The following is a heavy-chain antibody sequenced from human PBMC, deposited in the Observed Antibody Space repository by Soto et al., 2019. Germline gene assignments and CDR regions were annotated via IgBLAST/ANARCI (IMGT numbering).Heavy chain of an antibody. CDR2: ISYDGSNK. J-gene: IGHJ6*02. CDR1: GFTFSSYA. Sequence: QVQLVESGGGVVQPGRSLRLSCAASGFTFSSYAMHWVRQAPGKGLEWVAVISYDGSNKYYADSVKGRFTISRDNSKNTLYLQMNSLRAEVTAVYYCARGQWLVDYGMDVWGQGTTVTVSS. V-gene: IGHV3-30-3*01. D-gene: IGHD6-19*01. CDR3: ARGQWLVDYGMDV.